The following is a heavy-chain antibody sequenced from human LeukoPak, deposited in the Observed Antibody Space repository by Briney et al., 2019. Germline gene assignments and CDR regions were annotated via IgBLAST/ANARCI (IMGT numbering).Heavy chain of an antibody. J-gene: IGHJ3*01. CDR2: IYYSGST. CDR1: GVSISSYY. CDR3: ARHDGSSWYYAFDA. Sequence: PSETLSLTCTVSGVSISSYYWSWIRQPPGKGLEWIGYIYYSGSTNYNPSLKSRVTISLDTSKNQFSLKLSSVTAADTAVYYCARHDGSSWYYAFDAWGQGTMVTVSS. D-gene: IGHD6-13*01. V-gene: IGHV4-59*08.